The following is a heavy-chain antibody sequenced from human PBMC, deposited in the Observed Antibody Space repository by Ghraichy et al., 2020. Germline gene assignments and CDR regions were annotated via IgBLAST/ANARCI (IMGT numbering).Heavy chain of an antibody. D-gene: IGHD3-22*01. CDR3: ARVRYGTMIPSWGYYFDY. J-gene: IGHJ4*02. Sequence: SQTLSLTCTVSGGSISSYYWSWIRQPPGKGLEWIGYIYYSGSTNYNPSLKSRVTISVDTSKNQFSLKLSSVTAADTAVYYCARVRYGTMIPSWGYYFDYWGQGTLVTVSS. CDR2: IYYSGST. V-gene: IGHV4-59*01. CDR1: GGSISSYY.